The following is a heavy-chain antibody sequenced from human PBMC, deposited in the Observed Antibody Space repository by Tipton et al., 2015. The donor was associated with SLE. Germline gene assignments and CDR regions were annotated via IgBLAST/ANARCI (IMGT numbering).Heavy chain of an antibody. J-gene: IGHJ4*02. Sequence: TLSLTCAVYGGSFSDYYWSWIRQPPGKGLEWIGEINHSGSTNYNPSLKSRVTISLDTSKNQVSLKLKSVTAADTAVYYCAMSSGRYWGAVDYWGQGTLVTVSS. D-gene: IGHD1-26*01. CDR1: GGSFSDYY. CDR2: INHSGST. V-gene: IGHV4-34*01. CDR3: AMSSGRYWGAVDY.